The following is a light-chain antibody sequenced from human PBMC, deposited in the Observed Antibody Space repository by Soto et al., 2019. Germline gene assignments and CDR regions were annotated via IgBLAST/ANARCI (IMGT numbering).Light chain of an antibody. V-gene: IGKV3-15*01. CDR3: QKYYDWPIT. Sequence: EIVLTQSPATLSLSPGERATLSCRASQSVSSYLAWYQQKPGQPPRILLYGASTRATGIPVRFRGSGSGTELTLTISSLQSEDFAVYYCQKYYDWPITFGQGTRLEIK. CDR2: GAS. J-gene: IGKJ5*01. CDR1: QSVSSY.